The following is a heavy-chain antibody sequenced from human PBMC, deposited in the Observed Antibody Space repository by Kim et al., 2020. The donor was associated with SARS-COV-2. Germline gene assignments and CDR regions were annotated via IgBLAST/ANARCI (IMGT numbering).Heavy chain of an antibody. CDR3: AKGSEVGHPAPDY. V-gene: IGHV3-11*05. Sequence: GGSLRLSCAASGFTFSDYYMSWIRQAPGKGLEWVSYISSSSGYTSYADSVKGRFTISRDNAKNSLYLQMNSLRAEDTALYYCAKGSEVGHPAPDYWGQGTLVTVSS. J-gene: IGHJ4*02. CDR1: GFTFSDYY. CDR2: ISSSSGYT.